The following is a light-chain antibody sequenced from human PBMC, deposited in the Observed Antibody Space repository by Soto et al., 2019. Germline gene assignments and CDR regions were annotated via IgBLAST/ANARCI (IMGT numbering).Light chain of an antibody. CDR1: SSEVGGYKY. CDR3: SSYTSSSTPYV. CDR2: DVS. J-gene: IGLJ1*01. V-gene: IGLV2-14*01. Sequence: QSVLTQPASLSGSPGQSITISCPGTSSEVGGYKYVSLYQQHPGKAPKLMIYDVSNRPSGVSNRFSGSKSGNTASLTISGLQAEDEADYYCSSYTSSSTPYVFGTGTRSPS.